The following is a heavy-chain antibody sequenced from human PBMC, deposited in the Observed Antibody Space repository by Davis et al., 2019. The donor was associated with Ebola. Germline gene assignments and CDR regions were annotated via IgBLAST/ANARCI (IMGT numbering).Heavy chain of an antibody. J-gene: IGHJ5*02. CDR3: ARENVSGLMVYALLGFDP. CDR1: GFIFSNYW. CDR2: IKQDGSEK. D-gene: IGHD2-8*01. V-gene: IGHV3-7*03. Sequence: GESLKISCAASGFIFSNYWMSWVRQAPGKGLEWVANIKQDGSEKYYVDSVKGRFTISRDNAKNSLYLQMNSLRAEDTAVYYCARENVSGLMVYALLGFDPWGQGTLVTVSS.